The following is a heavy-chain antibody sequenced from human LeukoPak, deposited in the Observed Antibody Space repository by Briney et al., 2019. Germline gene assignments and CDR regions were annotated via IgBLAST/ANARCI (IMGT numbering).Heavy chain of an antibody. CDR3: ARVSGRLARQSDIDY. CDR2: ISGDSTYI. J-gene: IGHJ4*02. V-gene: IGHV3-21*01. D-gene: IGHD1-1*01. Sequence: GGSLRLSCAASGFTFASYSMNWVRQAPGKGLEWVSSISGDSTYIYNAGSVKGRFTISRDNAQASLYLQMISLRADDTAVYYCARVSGRLARQSDIDYWGQGTLVIVSS. CDR1: GFTFASYS.